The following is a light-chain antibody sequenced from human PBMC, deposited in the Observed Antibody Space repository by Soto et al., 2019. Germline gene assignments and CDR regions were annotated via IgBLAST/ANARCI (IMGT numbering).Light chain of an antibody. CDR1: DSDIGVYNY. Sequence: QSALTQPASVSGSPGQSITISCTGTDSDIGVYNYVSWYQQYPGKAPKLMIYDVTNRPSGVSNRFSGSKSGNTASLTISGLQAEDEADYYCSSYTSSSTLSYVFGTGTKLTVL. V-gene: IGLV2-14*03. CDR2: DVT. J-gene: IGLJ1*01. CDR3: SSYTSSSTLSYV.